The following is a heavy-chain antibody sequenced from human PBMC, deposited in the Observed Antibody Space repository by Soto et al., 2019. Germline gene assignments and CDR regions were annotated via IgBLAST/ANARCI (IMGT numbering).Heavy chain of an antibody. CDR1: GFTFSSYA. CDR3: ARARYYYDSSGYYGYYYYYGMDV. CDR2: IIPIFGTA. Sequence: QVQLVESGGGVVQPGRSLRLSCAASGFTFSSYAISWVRQAPGQGLEWMGGIIPIFGTANYAQKFQGRVTITADESTSTAYMELSSLRSEDTAVYYCARARYYYDSSGYYGYYYYYGMDVWGQGTTVTVSS. D-gene: IGHD3-22*01. V-gene: IGHV1-69*01. J-gene: IGHJ6*02.